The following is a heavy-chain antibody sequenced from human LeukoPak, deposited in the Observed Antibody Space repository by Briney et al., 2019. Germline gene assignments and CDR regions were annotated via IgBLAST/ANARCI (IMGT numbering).Heavy chain of an antibody. D-gene: IGHD4-17*01. CDR1: GGSINSYY. Sequence: SETLSLTCTVSGGSINSYYWSWIRQPPGKGLEWIGEINHSGSTNYNPSLKSRVTISVDTSKNQFSLKLSSVTAADTAVYYCARGYGSSWGQGTLVTVSS. CDR2: INHSGST. J-gene: IGHJ4*02. V-gene: IGHV4-34*01. CDR3: ARGYGSS.